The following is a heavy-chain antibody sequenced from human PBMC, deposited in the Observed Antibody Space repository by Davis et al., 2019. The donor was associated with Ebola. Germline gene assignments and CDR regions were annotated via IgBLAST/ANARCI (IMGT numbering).Heavy chain of an antibody. CDR1: GGSISSYY. CDR2: IYYSGST. J-gene: IGHJ5*02. CDR3: ARVTYYDFWSGPNWFDP. Sequence: MPSETLSLTCTVSGGSISSYYWSWIRQPPGKGLEWIGYIYYSGSTNYNPSLKSRVTISVDTSKNQFSLKLSSVTAADTAVYYCARVTYYDFWSGPNWFDPWGQGILVTVSS. D-gene: IGHD3-3*01. V-gene: IGHV4-59*01.